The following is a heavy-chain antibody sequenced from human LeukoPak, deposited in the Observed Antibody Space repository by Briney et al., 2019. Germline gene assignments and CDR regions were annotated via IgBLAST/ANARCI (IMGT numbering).Heavy chain of an antibody. CDR3: AKSGYNYDSNAYPFIDY. CDR2: ISSGGGST. Sequence: GGSLRLSCAASGFTFSSYGMSWVRQAPGKALERVSGISSGGGSTHYADSVKGRFTISRDNSKNTLYLEMSSLRAEDTAVYYCAKSGYNYDSNAYPFIDYWGQGTLVTVSS. V-gene: IGHV3-23*01. CDR1: GFTFSSYG. J-gene: IGHJ4*02. D-gene: IGHD3-22*01.